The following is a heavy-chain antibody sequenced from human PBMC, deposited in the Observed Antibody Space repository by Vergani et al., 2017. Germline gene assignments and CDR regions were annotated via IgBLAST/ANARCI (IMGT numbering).Heavy chain of an antibody. CDR2: ICHTEDT. Sequence: QVQLQELGPGLVKPPGTLSLICAVSGDSISSNNCWTWVRQPPGKGLEWIGEICHTEDTKYSPSLKSRVTVSVDESRNLFSLRLNSVTAADTAVYYCATIGYRRWGYYFDYWGQGILVTVSS. V-gene: IGHV4-4*03. CDR1: GDSISSNNC. CDR3: ATIGYRRWGYYFDY. D-gene: IGHD2-2*02. J-gene: IGHJ4*02.